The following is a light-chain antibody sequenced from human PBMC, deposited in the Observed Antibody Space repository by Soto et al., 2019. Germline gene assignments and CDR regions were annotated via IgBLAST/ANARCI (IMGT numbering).Light chain of an antibody. V-gene: IGKV1-17*01. CDR1: QAIRND. CDR2: AAY. J-gene: IGKJ1*01. Sequence: IQMTQSPSSLSASVGDRVTITCRASQAIRNDVGWYQHKPGQAPKRLIYAAYNLQSGVPSRFSGSGSGTEFTLTISSLQPEDFATYYCLQHNSSPRTFGRGTKVEIK. CDR3: LQHNSSPRT.